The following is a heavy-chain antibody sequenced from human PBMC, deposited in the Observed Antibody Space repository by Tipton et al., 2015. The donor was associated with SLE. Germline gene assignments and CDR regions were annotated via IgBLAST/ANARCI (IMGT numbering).Heavy chain of an antibody. V-gene: IGHV4-31*02. CDR2: IYYSGST. CDR1: GGSFSGYY. Sequence: LRLSCAVYGGSFSGYYWSWIRQHPGKGLEWIGYIYYSGSTYYNPSLKSRVTISVDTSKNQFSLKLSSVTAADTAVYYCAREYRGSSWRGNWYFDLWGRGTLVTVSS. J-gene: IGHJ2*01. D-gene: IGHD6-13*01. CDR3: AREYRGSSWRGNWYFDL.